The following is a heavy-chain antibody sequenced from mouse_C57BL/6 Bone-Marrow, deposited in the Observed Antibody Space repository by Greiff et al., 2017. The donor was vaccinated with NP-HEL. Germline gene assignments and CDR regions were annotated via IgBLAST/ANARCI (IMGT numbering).Heavy chain of an antibody. V-gene: IGHV5-12*01. CDR3: ARQITTGYFDV. CDR2: ISNGGGST. Sequence: EVQLVESGGGLVQPGGSLKLSCAASGFTFSDYYMYWVRQTPEKRLEWVAFISNGGGSTYYPDTVKGRFTISRDNAKNTLYLQMSRLKSEDTAMYYCARQITTGYFDVWGTGTTVTVSS. D-gene: IGHD1-1*01. J-gene: IGHJ1*03. CDR1: GFTFSDYY.